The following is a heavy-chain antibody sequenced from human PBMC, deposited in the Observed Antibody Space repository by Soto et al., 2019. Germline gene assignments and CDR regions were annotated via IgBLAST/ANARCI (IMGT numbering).Heavy chain of an antibody. Sequence: GGSLRLSWAASGFTFSDYYMSWIRQAPGKGLEWVSSISGTSNTIYYADSVKGRFTISRANAKNSLYLQMNSLRAEDTAVYYCARGSRAAVARIYFHYWGQGTLVTVPQ. CDR3: ARGSRAAVARIYFHY. CDR2: ISGTSNTI. CDR1: GFTFSDYY. J-gene: IGHJ4*02. D-gene: IGHD6-25*01. V-gene: IGHV3-11*01.